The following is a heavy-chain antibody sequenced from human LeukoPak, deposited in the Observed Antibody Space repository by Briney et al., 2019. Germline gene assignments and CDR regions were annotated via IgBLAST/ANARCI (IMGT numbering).Heavy chain of an antibody. CDR3: AKDLGYCSGGRCFTPVRYGMDV. CDR1: GFTFDDYG. Sequence: GRSLRLSCAASGFTFDDYGMHWVRQAPGKGLEWVSGISYNSGSIGYADSVKGRFTISRDSAKNSLYLQMNSLRAEDTALYYCAKDLGYCSGGRCFTPVRYGMDVWGQGTTVTVSS. D-gene: IGHD2-15*01. J-gene: IGHJ6*02. V-gene: IGHV3-9*01. CDR2: ISYNSGSI.